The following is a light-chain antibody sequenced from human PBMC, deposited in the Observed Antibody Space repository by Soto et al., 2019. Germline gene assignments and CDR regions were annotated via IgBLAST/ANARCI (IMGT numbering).Light chain of an antibody. CDR1: GSNIGATYD. J-gene: IGLJ3*02. Sequence: QPVLTQPPSVSGAPGQTVTISCTGSGSNIGATYDVHWYQQLPGTAPKLLIYRNNQRPSGVPDRFSGSKSGTSASLAISGLRSEDEADYYCAAWDDSLSGGGFGGGTQLTVL. CDR2: RNN. CDR3: AAWDDSLSGGG. V-gene: IGLV1-47*01.